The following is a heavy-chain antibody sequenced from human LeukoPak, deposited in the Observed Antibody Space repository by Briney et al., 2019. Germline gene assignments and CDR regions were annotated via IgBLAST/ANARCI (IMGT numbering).Heavy chain of an antibody. D-gene: IGHD1-14*01. Sequence: ASVKVSCKASGYTFTSYDISWVRQAPGQGLEWMGWISAYNGNTNYAQKLQGRVTMTTDTSTSTAYMELRSLRSDDTAVYYCARGSDLGTPPDYFDYWGQGTLVTVSS. CDR2: ISAYNGNT. CDR1: GYTFTSYD. J-gene: IGHJ4*02. V-gene: IGHV1-18*01. CDR3: ARGSDLGTPPDYFDY.